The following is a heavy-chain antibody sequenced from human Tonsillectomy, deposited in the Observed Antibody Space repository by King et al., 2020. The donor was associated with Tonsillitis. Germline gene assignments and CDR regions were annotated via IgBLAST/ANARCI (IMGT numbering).Heavy chain of an antibody. J-gene: IGHJ4*02. V-gene: IGHV3-23*04. CDR1: GFTFRTSA. Sequence: VQLVESGGGLVQPGGSLRPSCPALGFTFRTSAMAGSRQAPGRGLGGASGIRGSGGTPYYADSVKGRFTISRDTSKNTLYLQMNILGAEDTALYYCAKVVSTAMVYYFDYWGLGTLVTVSS. D-gene: IGHD5-18*01. CDR2: IRGSGGTP. CDR3: AKVVSTAMVYYFDY.